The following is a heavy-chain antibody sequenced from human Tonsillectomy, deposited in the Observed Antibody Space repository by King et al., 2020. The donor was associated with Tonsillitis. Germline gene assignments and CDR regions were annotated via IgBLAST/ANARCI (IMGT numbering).Heavy chain of an antibody. V-gene: IGHV4-34*01. J-gene: IGHJ4*02. D-gene: IGHD3-10*01. Sequence: VQLQQWGAGLLKPSETLSLTCAVYGGSFTGYYWSWIRQPPGKGLEWIGEINHSGSTNYIPSLKSRVNISVDTSKNQFSLNLSSVTAADTAVYYCARGSGFDYWGQGTLVTVSS. CDR1: GGSFTGYY. CDR2: INHSGST. CDR3: ARGSGFDY.